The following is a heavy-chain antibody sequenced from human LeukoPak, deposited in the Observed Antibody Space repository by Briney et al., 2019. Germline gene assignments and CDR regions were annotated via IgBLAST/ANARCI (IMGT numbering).Heavy chain of an antibody. CDR3: ARGINGVGFDY. D-gene: IGHD2-8*01. Sequence: SGTLSLTCAVSGGSISSSNWWSWVRQPPGKGLEWIGEIYHSGSTNYNPSLESRVTISVDKSKNQSSLKLSSVTAADTAVYYCARGINGVGFDYWGQGTLVTVSS. J-gene: IGHJ4*02. V-gene: IGHV4-4*02. CDR1: GGSISSSNW. CDR2: IYHSGST.